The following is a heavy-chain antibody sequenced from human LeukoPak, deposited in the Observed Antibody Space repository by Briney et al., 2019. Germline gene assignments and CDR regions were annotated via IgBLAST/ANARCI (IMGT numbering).Heavy chain of an antibody. V-gene: IGHV1-46*01. J-gene: IGHJ4*02. D-gene: IGHD3-22*01. Sequence: GASVKVSCKSSGFIFTDYHLHWVRQAPGQGLEWMGIINPSGGSTSYAQKFQGRVTMTRDMSTSTVYMELSSLRSEDAAVYYCARSLLYYDSSGYWGQGTLVTVSS. CDR3: ARSLLYYDSSGY. CDR2: INPSGGST. CDR1: GFIFTDYH.